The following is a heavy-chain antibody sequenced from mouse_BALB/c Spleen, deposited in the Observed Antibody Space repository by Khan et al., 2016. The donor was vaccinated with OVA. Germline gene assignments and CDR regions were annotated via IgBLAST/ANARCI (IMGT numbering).Heavy chain of an antibody. CDR2: INSGGDYT. CDR1: GFTFSTYA. J-gene: IGHJ3*01. D-gene: IGHD1-1*01. CDR3: ARHNYGPFAY. Sequence: EVELVESGGGLVKPGGPLKLSCAASGFTFSTYAVSWVRQTPEKRLEWVATINSGGDYTYYPDSVKGRFTISRDNAKNTLYLQMSSLRSEDTAMYYRARHNYGPFAYWGQGTLVTVSA. V-gene: IGHV5-9-3*01.